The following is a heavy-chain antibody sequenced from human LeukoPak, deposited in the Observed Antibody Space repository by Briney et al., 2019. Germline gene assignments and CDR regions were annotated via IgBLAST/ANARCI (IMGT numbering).Heavy chain of an antibody. J-gene: IGHJ6*03. D-gene: IGHD3-9*01. V-gene: IGHV3-21*01. CDR3: ARAEVLRYFDWLVYYYMDV. Sequence: GGSLRLSCAASGFTFSSYSMTWVRQAPGKGLEWVSSISSSSSYIYYADSVKGRFTISRDNAKNSLYLQMNSLRAEDTAVYYCARAEVLRYFDWLVYYYMDVWGKGTTVTISS. CDR1: GFTFSSYS. CDR2: ISSSSSYI.